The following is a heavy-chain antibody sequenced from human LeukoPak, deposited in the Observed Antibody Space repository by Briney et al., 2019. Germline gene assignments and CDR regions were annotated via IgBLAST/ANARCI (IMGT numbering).Heavy chain of an antibody. CDR3: AKLLYYYDSSQPY. V-gene: IGHV3-30*04. CDR2: ISYDGSNE. J-gene: IGHJ4*02. Sequence: GGSLRLSCAASGFTFSSYVMHWVRQAPGKGLEWVAIISYDGSNEYYADSVKGRFTISRDNSKNTLYLQMNSLRAEDTAVYYCAKLLYYYDSSQPYWGQGTLVTVSS. D-gene: IGHD3-22*01. CDR1: GFTFSSYV.